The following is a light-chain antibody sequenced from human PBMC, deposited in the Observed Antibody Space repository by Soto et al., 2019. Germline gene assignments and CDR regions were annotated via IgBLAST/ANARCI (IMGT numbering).Light chain of an antibody. CDR1: SNDIGDYNS. J-gene: IGLJ3*02. V-gene: IGLV2-14*01. Sequence: QSVLTQPASVSGSPGQSITISCTGTSNDIGDYNSVSWYQQHPGKAPKLMIYEVSNRPSGVSNRFPGSKSGNTASLTISGLQAADEADYYCSSYTTTSTLEVFGGGTKVTVL. CDR2: EVS. CDR3: SSYTTTSTLEV.